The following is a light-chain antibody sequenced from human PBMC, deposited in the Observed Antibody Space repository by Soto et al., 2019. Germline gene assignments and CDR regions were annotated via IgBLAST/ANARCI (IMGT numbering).Light chain of an antibody. J-gene: IGLJ1*01. V-gene: IGLV2-23*02. CDR2: EVS. CDR1: SSDVGGYNY. CDR3: CSYAGSSTFV. Sequence: QSALTQPASVSGSPGQSITFSCTGTSSDVGGYNYVSWYQQHPGKAPKLMIYEVSNRPSGVSNRFSGSKSGDTASLTISGLQAEDEADYYCCSYAGSSTFVFGTGTKLTVL.